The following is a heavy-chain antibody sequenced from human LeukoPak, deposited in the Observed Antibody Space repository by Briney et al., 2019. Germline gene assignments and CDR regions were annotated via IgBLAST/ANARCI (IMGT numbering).Heavy chain of an antibody. CDR2: INPNSGGT. CDR3: ASVGYCSSTSCSPYNWFDP. CDR1: GYTFTGCY. D-gene: IGHD2-2*03. J-gene: IGHJ5*02. Sequence: ASVKVSCKASGYTFTGCYMHWVRQAPGQGLEWMGWINPNSGGTNYAQKFQGRVTMTRDTSISTAYMELSRLRSDDTAVYYCASVGYCSSTSCSPYNWFDPWGQGTLVTVSS. V-gene: IGHV1-2*02.